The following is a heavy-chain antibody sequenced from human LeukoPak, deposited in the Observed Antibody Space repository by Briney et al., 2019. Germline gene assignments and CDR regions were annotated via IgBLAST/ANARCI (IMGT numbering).Heavy chain of an antibody. D-gene: IGHD6-13*01. J-gene: IGHJ5*02. Sequence: GGSLRLSCAASGFTFSDYYMSWIRQAPGKGLEWVSYISSSGSAIYYADSVKGRFTISRDNAKNSLYLQMNSLRAEDTAVYYCAKESSSWALNWFDPWGQGTLVTVSS. CDR2: ISSSGSAI. CDR3: AKESSSWALNWFDP. V-gene: IGHV3-11*01. CDR1: GFTFSDYY.